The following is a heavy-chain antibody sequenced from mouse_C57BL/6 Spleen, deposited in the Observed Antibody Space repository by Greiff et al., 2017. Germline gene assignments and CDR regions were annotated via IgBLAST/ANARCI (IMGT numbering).Heavy chain of an antibody. Sequence: QVQLQQSGAELVRPGASVTLSCKASGYTFTDYEMHWVKQTPVLGLEWIGAIYPETGGTAYNKKFKGKAILTADKSSSTAYMELRSLTSEDSAVYYCTGGPRVSDALDYWGQGTSVTVSS. CDR1: GYTFTDYE. J-gene: IGHJ4*01. D-gene: IGHD3-3*01. CDR3: TGGPRVSDALDY. CDR2: IYPETGGT. V-gene: IGHV1-15*01.